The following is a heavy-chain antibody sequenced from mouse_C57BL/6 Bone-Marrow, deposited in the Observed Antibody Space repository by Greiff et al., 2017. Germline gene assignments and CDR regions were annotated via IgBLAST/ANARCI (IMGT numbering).Heavy chain of an antibody. J-gene: IGHJ2*01. CDR1: GFTFSDYY. CDR3: ARVWLRRFDY. V-gene: IGHV5-12*01. CDR2: ISNGGGST. Sequence: EVKVVESGGGLVQPGGSLKLSCAASGFTFSDYYMYWVRQTPEKRLEWVAYISNGGGSTYYPDTVKGRFTISRDNAKNTLYLQMSRLKSEDTAMYYCARVWLRRFDYWGQGTTLTVSS. D-gene: IGHD2-2*01.